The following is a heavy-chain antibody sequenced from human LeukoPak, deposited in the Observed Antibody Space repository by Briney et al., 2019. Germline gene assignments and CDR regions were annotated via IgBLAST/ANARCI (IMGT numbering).Heavy chain of an antibody. CDR1: GYPFTTWE. D-gene: IGHD1-1*01. V-gene: IGHV1-8*01. CDR3: ARGPRNVP. Sequence: VSVKVSCKTSGYPFTTWEINWVRQAAGQGLEWMGWVHPNSGNTAYAQKFQGRVTMTRDTSISTAYMELSGLRFDDTAVYFCARGPRNVPWGQGTLVTVSS. J-gene: IGHJ5*02. CDR2: VHPNSGNT.